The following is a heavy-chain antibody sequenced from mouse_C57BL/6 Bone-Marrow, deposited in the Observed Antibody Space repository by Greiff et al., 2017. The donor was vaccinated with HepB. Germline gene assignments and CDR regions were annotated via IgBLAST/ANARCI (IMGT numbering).Heavy chain of an antibody. V-gene: IGHV2-9*01. CDR2: IWGGGST. CDR3: AKQGTAQATTFPFAY. CDR1: GFSFTSYG. D-gene: IGHD3-2*02. Sequence: VQVVESGPGLVAPSQCLSITCTVSGFSFTSYGVDWVRQPPGKGLEWLGVIWGGGSTNYNSALMSRLSISKDNSKSQVFLKMNSLQTDDTAMYYCAKQGTAQATTFPFAYWGQGTLVTVSA. J-gene: IGHJ3*01.